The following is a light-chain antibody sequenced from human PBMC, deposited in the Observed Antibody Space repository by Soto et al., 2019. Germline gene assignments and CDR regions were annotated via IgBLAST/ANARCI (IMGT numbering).Light chain of an antibody. V-gene: IGKV3-20*01. CDR1: QSIHNMY. J-gene: IGKJ2*01. CDR2: GGS. CDR3: QQYGRSPPYT. Sequence: EVVLTQSPDTLSLSPGETATLSCRAIQSIHNMYLAWYQQKSGQAPRLLIYGGSTRATGIPDRFSGSGSGTDFTLTISRLEPEDFAVYYCQQYGRSPPYTFGQGTKLEIK.